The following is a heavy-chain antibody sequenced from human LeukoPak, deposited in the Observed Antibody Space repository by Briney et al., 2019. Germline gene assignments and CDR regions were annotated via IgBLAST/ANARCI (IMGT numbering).Heavy chain of an antibody. D-gene: IGHD3-22*01. J-gene: IGHJ4*02. Sequence: SETLSLTCTVSGGSISGYYWSWIRQPPGKGLEWIGYIYYSGGTNYNPSLKSRVTILVDTSKNQFSLKLSSVTAADTAVYHCARLRDKYDTSGYYPFDYWGQGTLVTVSS. CDR1: GGSISGYY. CDR2: IYYSGGT. V-gene: IGHV4-59*08. CDR3: ARLRDKYDTSGYYPFDY.